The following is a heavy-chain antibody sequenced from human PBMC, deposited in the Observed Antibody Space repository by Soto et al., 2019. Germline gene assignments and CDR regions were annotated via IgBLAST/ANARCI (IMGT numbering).Heavy chain of an antibody. Sequence: QVQLVQSGAEVKKPGASVKVSCKSSGYPFTTYGISWVRQAPGQGLEWMGWINTYNGNTNYAQKLQGRVTMTTDTSASTAYMELRSLRSDDPAVSYWAREGASGRGGLDYWGQGTLVTVSS. CDR2: INTYNGNT. J-gene: IGHJ4*02. V-gene: IGHV1-18*01. CDR1: GYPFTTYG. CDR3: AREGASGRGGLDY. D-gene: IGHD6-19*01.